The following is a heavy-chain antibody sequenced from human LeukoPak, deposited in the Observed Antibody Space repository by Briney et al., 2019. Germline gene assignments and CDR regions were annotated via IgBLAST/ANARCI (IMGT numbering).Heavy chain of an antibody. D-gene: IGHD3-10*01. CDR3: TRRKRYGSGIYRGIDY. V-gene: IGHV4-34*01. CDR2: INQSGST. CDR1: GGSFRGYY. J-gene: IGHJ4*02. Sequence: SETLSLTCAVYGGSFRGYYWSWIRQPPGKGLEWIGEINQSGSTNSTPTPKSRVTISVDTYTNQFSLMLCTVTAADTPAYHSTRRKRYGSGIYRGIDYWGQGTLVSDSS.